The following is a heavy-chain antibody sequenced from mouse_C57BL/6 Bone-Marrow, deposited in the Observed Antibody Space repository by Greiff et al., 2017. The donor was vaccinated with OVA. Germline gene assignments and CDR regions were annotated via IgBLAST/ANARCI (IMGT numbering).Heavy chain of an antibody. CDR2: INPYNGGT. Sequence: VQLQQSGPVLVKPGASVKMSCKASGYTFTDYYMNWVKQSHGKSLEWIGVINPYNGGTSYNQKVKGKATLTVDKSSSTAYMELNSLTSEDSAVYYCARGRWSYYFDYWGQGTTLTVSS. CDR3: ARGRWSYYFDY. D-gene: IGHD1-1*02. J-gene: IGHJ2*01. V-gene: IGHV1-19*01. CDR1: GYTFTDYY.